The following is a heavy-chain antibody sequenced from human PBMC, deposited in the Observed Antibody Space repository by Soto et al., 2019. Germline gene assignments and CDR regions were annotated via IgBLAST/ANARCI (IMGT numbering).Heavy chain of an antibody. V-gene: IGHV3-7*01. Sequence: GGSLRLSCAASGFTFSSYWMSWVRQAPGKGLEWVANIKQDGNEKYYVDSVRGRFTISRDNPKNSLYLQMNSLRAEDTAMYYCARDHWITIIRGVLDYWGQGTLVTVSS. J-gene: IGHJ4*02. CDR1: GFTFSSYW. D-gene: IGHD3-10*01. CDR3: ARDHWITIIRGVLDY. CDR2: IKQDGNEK.